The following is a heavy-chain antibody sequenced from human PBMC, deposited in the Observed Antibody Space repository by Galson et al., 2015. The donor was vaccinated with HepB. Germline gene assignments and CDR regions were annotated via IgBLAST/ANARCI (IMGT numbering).Heavy chain of an antibody. CDR1: GYTFTSYY. Sequence: TVKVSCKACGYTFTSYYMHWVRQAPGQGLEWMGIINPSGGSTSYAQKFQGRVTMTRDTSTSTVYMELSRLRSEDTAVYFCSRDLSIQLWSFVGHWGQGTLVTVSS. CDR3: SRDLSIQLWSFVGH. CDR2: INPSGGST. V-gene: IGHV1-46*01. J-gene: IGHJ4*02. D-gene: IGHD5-18*01.